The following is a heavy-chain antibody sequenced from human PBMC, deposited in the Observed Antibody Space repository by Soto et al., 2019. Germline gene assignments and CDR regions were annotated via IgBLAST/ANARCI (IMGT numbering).Heavy chain of an antibody. CDR3: ARSLEQGWLRVAKYYYYGMDV. CDR2: IDPSDSYT. CDR1: GYSFTSYW. Sequence: GESLKISCKGSGYSFTSYWISWVRQMPGKGLEWMGRIDPSDSYTNYSPSFQGHVTISADKSISTAYLQWSSLKASDTAMYYCARSLEQGWLRVAKYYYYGMDVWGQGTTVTVSS. J-gene: IGHJ6*02. D-gene: IGHD5-12*01. V-gene: IGHV5-10-1*01.